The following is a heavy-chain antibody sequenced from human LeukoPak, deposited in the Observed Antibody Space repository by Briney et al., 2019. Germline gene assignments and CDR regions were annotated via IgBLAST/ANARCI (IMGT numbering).Heavy chain of an antibody. V-gene: IGHV3-11*01. CDR1: GVTFSDYY. D-gene: IGHD1-26*01. CDR2: ISSSGDST. J-gene: IGHJ4*02. Sequence: PGGSLRLSCAASGVTFSDYYINWIRQAPGKGLEWVSYISSSGDSTYYAASVKGRFTISRDNAKNSVFLQMNSLRAEDTAVYYCATRYSGTFYGGAHDYWGQGTLVTVSS. CDR3: ATRYSGTFYGGAHDY.